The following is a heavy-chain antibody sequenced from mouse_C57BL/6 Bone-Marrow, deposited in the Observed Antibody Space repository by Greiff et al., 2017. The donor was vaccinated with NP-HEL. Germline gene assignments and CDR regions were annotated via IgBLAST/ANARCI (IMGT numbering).Heavy chain of an antibody. Sequence: VQLKQSVAELVRPGASVKLSCTASGFNIENTYMHWVKQRPEQGLEWIGRIDPANGNTKYAPKFQGKATITADTSSNTAYLQLSSLTSEDTAIYYCARDDYDSAWFAYWGQGTLVTVSA. CDR1: GFNIENTY. V-gene: IGHV14-3*01. CDR3: ARDDYDSAWFAY. D-gene: IGHD2-4*01. CDR2: IDPANGNT. J-gene: IGHJ3*01.